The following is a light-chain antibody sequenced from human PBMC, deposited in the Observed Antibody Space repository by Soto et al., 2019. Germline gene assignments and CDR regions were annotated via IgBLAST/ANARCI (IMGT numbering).Light chain of an antibody. Sequence: SSELTQPSSVSVSPGQTARITCSGDVLAKKYARWFQQKPGQAPVLVIYKDSERPSGIPERFSGSSSGTTVTLTISGAQVEDEADYYCYSAADNNFVVFGGGTKLTVL. V-gene: IGLV3-27*01. CDR1: VLAKKY. J-gene: IGLJ2*01. CDR2: KDS. CDR3: YSAADNNFVV.